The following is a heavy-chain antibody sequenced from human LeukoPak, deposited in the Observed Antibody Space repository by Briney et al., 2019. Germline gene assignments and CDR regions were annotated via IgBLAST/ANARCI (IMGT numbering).Heavy chain of an antibody. CDR2: ISGSGGST. V-gene: IGHV3-23*01. J-gene: IGHJ3*02. CDR1: GFTFSSYA. CDR3: AKPRIRGVSLGAFDI. D-gene: IGHD3-10*01. Sequence: PGGSLRLSCAASGFTFSSYAMSWVRQAPGKGLEWVSAISGSGGSTYYAASVKCRFTISRDNSKNTLYLQMNSLRAEDTAVYYCAKPRIRGVSLGAFDIWGQGTMVTVSS.